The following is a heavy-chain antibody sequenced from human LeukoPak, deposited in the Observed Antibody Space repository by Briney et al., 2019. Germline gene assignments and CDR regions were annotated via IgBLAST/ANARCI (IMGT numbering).Heavy chain of an antibody. V-gene: IGHV3-74*01. CDR1: GFSFSSSW. Sequence: GGSLRLSCAASGFSFSSSWMHWVRQAPGTGLVWVSRINSDGSTTNYADSVKGRFTISRDNAKNSLYLQMNSLRAEDTAVYYCARDFSSGSVWGQGTMVTVSS. CDR2: INSDGSTT. CDR3: ARDFSSGSV. J-gene: IGHJ3*01. D-gene: IGHD6-25*01.